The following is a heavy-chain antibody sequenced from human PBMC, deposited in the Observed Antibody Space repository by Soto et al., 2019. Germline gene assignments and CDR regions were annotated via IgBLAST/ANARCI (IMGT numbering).Heavy chain of an antibody. CDR2: INSDGSSV. V-gene: IGHV3-74*01. J-gene: IGHJ5*02. Sequence: GGSLRLSCAASGFSFSSHWMHWVRQAPGKGLVWVSRINSDGSSVAYADSVKGRFTISRDNAKNSLYLQMNSLRAEDTAVYYCARHPERIAQIGWFDPWGQGTLVTVSS. CDR1: GFSFSSHW. CDR3: ARHPERIAQIGWFDP. D-gene: IGHD6-13*01.